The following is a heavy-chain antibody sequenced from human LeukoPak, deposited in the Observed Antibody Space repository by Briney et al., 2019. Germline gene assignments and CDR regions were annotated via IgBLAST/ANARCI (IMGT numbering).Heavy chain of an antibody. CDR2: ISGSGGST. J-gene: IGHJ1*01. V-gene: IGHV3-23*01. Sequence: GGSLRLSCVFSGFTFSSYAMSWVRQAPGKGLEWVSAISGSGGSTYYADSVKGRFTISRDNSKNTLYLQMNSLRAEDTAVYYCAKDEGAGLLWFGELSATEYFQHWGQGTLVTVSS. CDR1: GFTFSSYA. CDR3: AKDEGAGLLWFGELSATEYFQH. D-gene: IGHD3-10*01.